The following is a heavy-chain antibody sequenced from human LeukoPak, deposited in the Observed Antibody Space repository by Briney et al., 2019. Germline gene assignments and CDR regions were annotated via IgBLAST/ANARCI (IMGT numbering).Heavy chain of an antibody. Sequence: SETLSLTCAVYGGSFSGYYWSWIRQPPGKGLEWIGEINHSGSTNYNPSLKSRVTISVDTSKNQFSLKLSSVTAADTVVYYCARAGGYCSSTSCYTLPKNKYYFDYWGQGTLVTVSS. CDR1: GGSFSGYY. CDR2: INHSGST. D-gene: IGHD2-2*02. J-gene: IGHJ4*02. CDR3: ARAGGYCSSTSCYTLPKNKYYFDY. V-gene: IGHV4-34*01.